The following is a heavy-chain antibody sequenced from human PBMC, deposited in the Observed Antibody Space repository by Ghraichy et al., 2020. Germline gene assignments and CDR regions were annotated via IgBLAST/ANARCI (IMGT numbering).Heavy chain of an antibody. CDR1: GFTFSTYA. J-gene: IGHJ3*02. CDR2: ISGSSDST. Sequence: GGSLRLSCAASGFTFSTYAMSWVRQAPGRGLEWVSGISGSSDSTEYADSVKGRFTISRDNSKNTLDLQMNSLRAEDTALYYCAKDITSTSSWYDGAFHIWGQGKMVIVSS. V-gene: IGHV3-23*01. D-gene: IGHD6-13*01. CDR3: AKDITSTSSWYDGAFHI.